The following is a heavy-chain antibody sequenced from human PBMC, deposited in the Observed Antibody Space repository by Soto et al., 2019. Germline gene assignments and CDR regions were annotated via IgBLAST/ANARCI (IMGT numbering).Heavy chain of an antibody. D-gene: IGHD3-10*01. J-gene: IGHJ5*02. V-gene: IGHV1-69*13. CDR3: ARDLGSGTGSYYKKNWFDP. CDR1: GGSFSSHA. CDR2: IIPSFGTA. Sequence: VASVKVSCKPSGGSFSSHAISWVRQAPGQRLEWIGGIIPSFGTANYAQKFQGRVKITADESTSTAYMALSSLSAEDTAVYYCARDLGSGTGSYYKKNWFDPWGQGTLVTVSS.